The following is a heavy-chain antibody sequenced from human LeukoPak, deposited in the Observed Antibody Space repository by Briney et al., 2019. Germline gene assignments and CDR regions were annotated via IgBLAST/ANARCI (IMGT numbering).Heavy chain of an antibody. CDR3: ARVGTGDIVVVPALDY. CDR2: ISAYNGNT. Sequence: GASVKVSCKASGYTFTSYGISWVRQAPGQGLEWRGWISAYNGNTNYAQKLQGRVTMTTDTSTSTAYMELRSLRSDDTAVYYCARVGTGDIVVVPALDYWGQGTLVTVSS. D-gene: IGHD2-2*01. V-gene: IGHV1-18*04. J-gene: IGHJ4*02. CDR1: GYTFTSYG.